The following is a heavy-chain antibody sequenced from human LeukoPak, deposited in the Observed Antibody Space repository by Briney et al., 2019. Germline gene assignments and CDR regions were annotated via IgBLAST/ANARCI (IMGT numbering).Heavy chain of an antibody. Sequence: QTLSLTCVISGDSVSNNVAVWNWIRQSPSRGLEWLGRTYYRSKWHNHYAVSMESRITISPDTSKNQFYLQLDSVTPEDTAVYYCARDAVGASLFEYWGQGTLVTVSS. D-gene: IGHD1-26*01. V-gene: IGHV6-1*01. CDR3: ARDAVGASLFEY. J-gene: IGHJ4*02. CDR2: TYYRSKWHN. CDR1: GDSVSNNVAV.